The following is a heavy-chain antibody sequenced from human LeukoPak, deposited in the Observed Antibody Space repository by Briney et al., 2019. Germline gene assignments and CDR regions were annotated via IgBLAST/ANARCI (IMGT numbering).Heavy chain of an antibody. CDR2: FDPEDGET. CDR3: ATMGLGVRATSGRDY. J-gene: IGHJ4*02. D-gene: IGHD1-26*01. Sequence: ASVKVSCKVSGYTLTELSMHWVRQAPGKGLEWMGGFDPEDGETIYAQKSQGRVTMTEDTSTDTAYMELSSLRSEDTAVYYCATMGLGVRATSGRDYWGQGTLVTVSS. V-gene: IGHV1-24*01. CDR1: GYTLTELS.